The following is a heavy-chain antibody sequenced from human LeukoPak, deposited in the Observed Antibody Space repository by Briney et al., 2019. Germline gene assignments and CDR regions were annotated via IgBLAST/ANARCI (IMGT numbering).Heavy chain of an antibody. CDR3: AKGLLFTIIVVVNADAFDI. D-gene: IGHD3-22*01. CDR2: ISDDGIKK. Sequence: PGRSLRLSCAASGFVFRSYGMHWVRQAPGKGLEWVALISDDGIKKYYGDSVKGRFTISRDNSKNTLYLQMNSLRAEDTAVYYCAKGLLFTIIVVVNADAFDIWGQGTMVTVTS. J-gene: IGHJ3*02. V-gene: IGHV3-30*18. CDR1: GFVFRSYG.